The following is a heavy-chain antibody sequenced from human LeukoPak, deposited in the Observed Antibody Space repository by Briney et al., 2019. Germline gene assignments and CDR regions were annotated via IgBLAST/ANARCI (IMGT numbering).Heavy chain of an antibody. Sequence: GGSLRLSCAASGFTFSSYSMNWVRQAPGKGLEWVSSISSSSSYIYYADSVKGRFTISRDNAKNSVYLQMNSLRAEDTAVYYCARGSTTVYYMDVWGKGTTVTVSS. CDR3: ARGSTTVYYMDV. V-gene: IGHV3-21*01. CDR2: ISSSSSYI. CDR1: GFTFSSYS. D-gene: IGHD4-17*01. J-gene: IGHJ6*03.